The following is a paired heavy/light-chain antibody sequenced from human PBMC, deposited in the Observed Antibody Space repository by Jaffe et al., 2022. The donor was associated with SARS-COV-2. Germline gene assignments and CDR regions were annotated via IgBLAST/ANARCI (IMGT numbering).Heavy chain of an antibody. CDR3: ARERGVGRNRTPLSDD. V-gene: IGHV3-30*03. J-gene: IGHJ4*02. CDR1: GFTFSSYG. D-gene: IGHD1-26*01. Sequence: QVQLVESGGGVVQPGRSLRLSCAASGFTFSSYGMHWVRQAPGKGLDWVAVMSYDGSSKYYADSVKGRFTISRDNSKNTLYLEMNSLRVEDTAVYYCARERGVGRNRTPLSDDWGQGTRVTVSS. CDR2: MSYDGSSK.
Light chain of an antibody. J-gene: IGLJ3*02. Sequence: QLVLTQSPSASASLGGSVKLTCTLSSGHSSNAIAWHQQQPEKGPRYLMKLDSDGSHSKGDGIPDRFSGSSSGAERYLTISSLQSEDEADYYCQTWGTGMGVFGGGTKLTVL. CDR1: SGHSSNA. CDR3: QTWGTGMGV. V-gene: IGLV4-69*01. CDR2: LDSDGSH.